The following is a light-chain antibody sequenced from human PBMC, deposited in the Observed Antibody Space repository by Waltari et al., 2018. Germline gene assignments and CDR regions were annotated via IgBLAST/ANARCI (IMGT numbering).Light chain of an antibody. J-gene: IGKJ1*01. V-gene: IGKV2-28*01. CDR3: MQPLETPWT. Sequence: DIVMTQSPLSLPVTPGEPASISCRSSQSLLHVDGYNYLDWYLQKQGQSPQVLIYMGSNRAAGVPDRFSGSGSGTDFTLKISRVEAEDVGVYYCMQPLETPWTFGQGTKVEIK. CDR1: QSLLHVDGYNY. CDR2: MGS.